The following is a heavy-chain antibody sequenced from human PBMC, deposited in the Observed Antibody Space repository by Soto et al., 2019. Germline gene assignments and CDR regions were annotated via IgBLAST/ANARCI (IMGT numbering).Heavy chain of an antibody. CDR3: FRDGNSDCTGCADFDS. CDR1: GGSMTGYY. Sequence: SETLSLTCSVSGGSMTGYYWNWLRQAPGKTLEWVAYVYYSGSTSYNRSLMSRVTISVYTSKNQFSLNLRSVTSSDTALYYCFRDGNSDCTGCADFDSWGQGTLVTVSS. V-gene: IGHV4-59*01. J-gene: IGHJ4*02. CDR2: VYYSGST. D-gene: IGHD2-21*02.